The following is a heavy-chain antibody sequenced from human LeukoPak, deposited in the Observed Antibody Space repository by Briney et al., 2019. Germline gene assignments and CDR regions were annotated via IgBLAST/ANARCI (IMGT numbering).Heavy chain of an antibody. Sequence: GGSLRLSCAASGFIFSSYWMSWVRQAPGKGLEWVANIKQDGSEKYYVDSVKGRFTISRDNAKNSLYLQMNSLRAEDTAVYYCARDSSGYYRDYWGQGTLVTVSS. CDR3: ARDSSGYYRDY. J-gene: IGHJ4*02. CDR2: IKQDGSEK. D-gene: IGHD3-22*01. CDR1: GFIFSSYW. V-gene: IGHV3-7*01.